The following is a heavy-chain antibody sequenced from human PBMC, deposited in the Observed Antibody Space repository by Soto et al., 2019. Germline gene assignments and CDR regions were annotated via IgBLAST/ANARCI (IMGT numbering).Heavy chain of an antibody. CDR1: GFTFSSYS. V-gene: IGHV3-21*01. J-gene: IGHJ3*02. Sequence: TGGSLRLSCAASGFTFSSYSMNWVRQAPGKGLEWVSSISSSSSYIYYADSVKGRFTISRDNAKNSLYLQMNSLRAEDTAVYYCARESPDASGSYDAFDIWGQGTMVTVSS. CDR2: ISSSSSYI. D-gene: IGHD5-12*01. CDR3: ARESPDASGSYDAFDI.